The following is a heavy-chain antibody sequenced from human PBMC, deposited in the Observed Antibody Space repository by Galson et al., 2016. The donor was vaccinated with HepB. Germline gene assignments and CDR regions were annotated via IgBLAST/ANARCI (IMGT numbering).Heavy chain of an antibody. J-gene: IGHJ4*02. D-gene: IGHD5-24*01. CDR3: ASGRWLHDY. V-gene: IGHV3-7*02. Sequence: SLRLSCAASGFTFSSYWMTWVRQAPGKGLEWVANINEVGSEKYYVDSVKGRFTISRDNANNSLYLQMYSLRGEDTALYYCASGRWLHDYWGQGTLVTVSS. CDR1: GFTFSSYW. CDR2: INEVGSEK.